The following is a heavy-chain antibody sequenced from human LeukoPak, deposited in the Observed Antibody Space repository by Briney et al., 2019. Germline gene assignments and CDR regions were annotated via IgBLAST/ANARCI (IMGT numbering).Heavy chain of an antibody. V-gene: IGHV7-4-1*02. CDR2: INTNTGNP. D-gene: IGHD3-22*01. Sequence: GASVRVSCKASGYTFITSAVKWGRQAPGQWLQWMGWINTNTGNPTYAQDFTGRFVFSLDTSVSSAYLQISSLKADDTAVYYCVRENNYAGSGYYSYYFDYWGQGTLVTVSS. J-gene: IGHJ4*02. CDR3: VRENNYAGSGYYSYYFDY. CDR1: GYTFITSA.